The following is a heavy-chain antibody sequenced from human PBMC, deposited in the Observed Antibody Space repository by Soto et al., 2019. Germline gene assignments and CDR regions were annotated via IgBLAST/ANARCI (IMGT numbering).Heavy chain of an antibody. CDR2: MYYSGST. D-gene: IGHD6-25*01. J-gene: IGHJ5*02. V-gene: IGHV4-39*01. CDR1: GGSISSSDFY. Sequence: SETLSLTCTVSGGSISSSDFYWGWLRQTPGKGLELIGSMYYSGSTYYNPSLKSRVSISVDTSRNQFTLKLISVTAADTAVYYCAVVDSTGNWFDPWGEGVLVTVSS. CDR3: AVVDSTGNWFDP.